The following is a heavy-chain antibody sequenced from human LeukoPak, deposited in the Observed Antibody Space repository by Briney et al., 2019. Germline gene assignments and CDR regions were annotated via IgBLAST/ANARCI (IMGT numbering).Heavy chain of an antibody. V-gene: IGHV4-39*07. CDR1: GGSISSSSYY. CDR2: IYYGGST. J-gene: IGHJ6*02. D-gene: IGHD2-2*01. CDR3: ARDTGHQLSRRNYYAMDV. Sequence: SETLSLTCTVSGGSISSSSYYWGWIRQPPGKGLEWIGSIYYGGSTYYNPSLKSRVTISVDTSKNQFSLKVSSVTAADTAVYYCARDTGHQLSRRNYYAMDVWGQGTTVTVSS.